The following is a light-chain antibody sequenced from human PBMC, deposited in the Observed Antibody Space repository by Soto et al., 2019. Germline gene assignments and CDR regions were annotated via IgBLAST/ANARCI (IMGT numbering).Light chain of an antibody. V-gene: IGKV1-5*01. CDR3: QEYNSYTGT. CDR1: RIVDLW. J-gene: IGKJ1*01. Sequence: DTQMTQSPSTLSASVGDRVTITCRASRIVDLWLSCYQQKPGKAPKLLIYDASSLQSGVPSRFSGSGSGTEFTLTISSLQPDDFGTYYCQEYNSYTGTCGPGTRWIS. CDR2: DAS.